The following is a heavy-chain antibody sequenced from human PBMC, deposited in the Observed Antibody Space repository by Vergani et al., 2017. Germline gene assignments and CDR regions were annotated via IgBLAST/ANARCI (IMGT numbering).Heavy chain of an antibody. CDR2: IYTSGGT. D-gene: IGHD1-26*01. CDR1: GGSISSGSYY. J-gene: IGHJ4*02. Sequence: QVQLQESGPGLVKPSQTLSLTCTVSGGSISSGSYYWSWIRQPAGKGLEWIGRIYTSGGTNYNPSLKSRVSISVDTSKNQISLKLISDTAADTAVDYYERAGTSKVPVGATTYFDYWGQGTLVTVSS. CDR3: ERAGTSKVPVGATTYFDY. V-gene: IGHV4-61*02.